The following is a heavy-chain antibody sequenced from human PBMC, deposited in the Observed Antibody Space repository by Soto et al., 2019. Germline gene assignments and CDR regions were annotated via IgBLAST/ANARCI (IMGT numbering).Heavy chain of an antibody. D-gene: IGHD3-10*01. J-gene: IGHJ4*02. Sequence: SETLSLTCTVSGGSISSSSYYWGWIRQPPGKGLEWIGYIYYSGSTYYNPSLKSRVSISVDTSKNQFSLRLSSVTAADTAVYYCARVANYYGPGSYYFDYWGQGMLVTVPS. CDR1: GGSISSSSYY. V-gene: IGHV4-39*07. CDR2: IYYSGST. CDR3: ARVANYYGPGSYYFDY.